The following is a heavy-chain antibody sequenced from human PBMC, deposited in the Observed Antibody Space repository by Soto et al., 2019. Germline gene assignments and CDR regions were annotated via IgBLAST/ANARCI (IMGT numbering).Heavy chain of an antibody. J-gene: IGHJ4*02. CDR2: IWYDGSNK. CDR3: ARDRECGYSYGRLDY. V-gene: IGHV3-33*01. D-gene: IGHD5-18*01. CDR1: GFTFSSYG. Sequence: LRLSCAASGFTFSSYGMHWVRQAPGKGLEWVAVIWYDGSNKYYADSVKGRFTISRDNSKNTLYLQMNSLRAEDTAVYYCARDRECGYSYGRLDYWGQGTLVTVSS.